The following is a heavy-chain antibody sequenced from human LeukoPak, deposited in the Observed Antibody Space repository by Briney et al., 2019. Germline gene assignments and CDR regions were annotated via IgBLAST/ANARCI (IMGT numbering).Heavy chain of an antibody. V-gene: IGHV3-33*06. CDR1: GFTFSSYG. CDR2: IWYDGSNK. Sequence: GGSLRLSCAASGFTFSSYGMHWVRQAPGKGLEWVAVIWYDGSNKYYADSVKDRFTISRDNSKNTLYLQMNSLRAEDTAVYYCAKEGDDSSGYPMAEYFQHWGQGTLVTVSS. CDR3: AKEGDDSSGYPMAEYFQH. D-gene: IGHD3-22*01. J-gene: IGHJ1*01.